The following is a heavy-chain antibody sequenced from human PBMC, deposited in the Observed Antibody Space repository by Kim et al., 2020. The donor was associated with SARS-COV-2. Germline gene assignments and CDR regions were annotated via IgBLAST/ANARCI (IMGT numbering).Heavy chain of an antibody. J-gene: IGHJ3*02. CDR1: GFTFSSYG. D-gene: IGHD3-3*01. V-gene: IGHV3-30*18. Sequence: GGSLRLSCAASGFTFSSYGMHWVRQAPGKGLEWVAIISYDGSNKYYADSVKGRFTISRDNSMNTLYLQMDSLRAEDTAVYYCAKGTLREWGAFDIWGQGTMVTVSS. CDR2: ISYDGSNK. CDR3: AKGTLREWGAFDI.